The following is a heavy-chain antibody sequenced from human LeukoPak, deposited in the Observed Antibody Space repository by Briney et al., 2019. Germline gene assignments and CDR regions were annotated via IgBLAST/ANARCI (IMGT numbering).Heavy chain of an antibody. D-gene: IGHD4-17*01. CDR3: AQTTNDDGDYDYYLGMDV. V-gene: IGHV4-39*01. CDR1: GGSISSSGYY. J-gene: IGHJ6*02. Sequence: SETLSLTCTVSGGSISSSGYYWVWIRQPPGKGLEWIGCIYYSGRTYYNPSLKSRATISVDTSKNQFSLTLSSVTAADTAVYYCAQTTNDDGDYDYYLGMDVWGQGTTVTVSS. CDR2: IYYSGRT.